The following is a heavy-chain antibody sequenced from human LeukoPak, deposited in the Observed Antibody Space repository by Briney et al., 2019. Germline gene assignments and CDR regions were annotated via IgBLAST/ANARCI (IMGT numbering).Heavy chain of an antibody. Sequence: ASVKVSCKVSGYTLTELSMHWVRQAPGKGLEWMGGFDPEDGETIYAQKFQGRVTMTEDTSTDTAYMELSSLRSEDTAVYYCATQYCSSTSCYWNYYYYGMDVWGQGTTVTVSS. CDR2: FDPEDGET. J-gene: IGHJ6*02. CDR3: ATQYCSSTSCYWNYYYYGMDV. CDR1: GYTLTELS. V-gene: IGHV1-24*01. D-gene: IGHD2-2*01.